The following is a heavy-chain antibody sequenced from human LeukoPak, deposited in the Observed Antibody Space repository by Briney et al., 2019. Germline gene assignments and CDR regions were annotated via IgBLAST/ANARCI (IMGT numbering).Heavy chain of an antibody. Sequence: GGSLRLSCAASGFTFSSYAMSWVRQAPGKGLEAPGKGLEWVSTISASGHATYYPDSVRGRLTISRDNSKSTLHLQMDSLRAEDSALYYCAKWPEGATPKFHHWGQGTLVTVSS. J-gene: IGHJ4*02. D-gene: IGHD1-26*01. CDR2: ISASGHAT. CDR1: GFTFSSYA. CDR3: AKWPEGATPKFHH. V-gene: IGHV3-23*01.